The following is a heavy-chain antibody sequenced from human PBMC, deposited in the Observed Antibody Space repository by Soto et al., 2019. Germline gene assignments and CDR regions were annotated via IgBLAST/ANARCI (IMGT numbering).Heavy chain of an antibody. CDR3: AVAVTGSRSPLAH. D-gene: IGHD3-9*01. J-gene: IGHJ4*02. V-gene: IGHV1-69*06. Sequence: QVQLVQSGAEVKKPGSSVKVSCKASGGTFSSNAISWVRQAPGQGLEWMGGIIPIYASPNYAQTFQGGVTVTADKATSTAYLELSRLKFADSAIYYCAVAVTGSRSPLAHWGQGTLVIVSS. CDR1: GGTFSSNA. CDR2: IIPIYASP.